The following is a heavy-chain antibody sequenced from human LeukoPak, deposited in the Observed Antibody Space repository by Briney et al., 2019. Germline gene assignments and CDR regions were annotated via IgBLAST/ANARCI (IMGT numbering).Heavy chain of an antibody. CDR1: GYTFTSYG. CDR2: ISGYNGNT. J-gene: IGHJ4*02. CDR3: ASWVGSSYNDY. Sequence: AASVKVSCKASGYTFTSYGFSWVRQAPGQGLEWMGWISGYNGNTHYAQRFQGRVTMTTDTSTSTAYMELRSLRSDDTAMYYCASWVGSSYNDYWGQGTLVIVSS. V-gene: IGHV1-18*01. D-gene: IGHD1-14*01.